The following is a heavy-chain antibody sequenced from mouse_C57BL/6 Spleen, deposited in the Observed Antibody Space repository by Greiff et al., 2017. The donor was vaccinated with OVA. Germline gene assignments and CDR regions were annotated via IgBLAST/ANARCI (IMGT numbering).Heavy chain of an antibody. V-gene: IGHV5-17*01. CDR3: ARGTIVTTLDY. CDR1: GFTFSDYG. CDR2: ISSGSSTI. J-gene: IGHJ2*01. Sequence: EVKVVESGGGLVKPGGSLKLSCAASGFTFSDYGMHWVRQAPEKGLEWVAYISSGSSTIYYADTVKGRFTISRDNAKNTLFLQMTSLRSEDTAMYYCARGTIVTTLDYWGQGTTLTVSS. D-gene: IGHD2-5*01.